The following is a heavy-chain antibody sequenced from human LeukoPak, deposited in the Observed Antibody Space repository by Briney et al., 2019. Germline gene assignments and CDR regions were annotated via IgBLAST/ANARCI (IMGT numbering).Heavy chain of an antibody. V-gene: IGHV4-59*01. CDR3: ARDSGWFDY. Sequence: SSETLSLTCTVSGGSISSYYWSWIRQPPGKGLEWIGYIYYSESTNYNPSLKSRVTISVDTSKNQFSLKLSSVTAADTAVYYCARDSGWFDYWGQGTLVTVSS. CDR1: GGSISSYY. J-gene: IGHJ5*01. CDR2: IYYSEST. D-gene: IGHD6-19*01.